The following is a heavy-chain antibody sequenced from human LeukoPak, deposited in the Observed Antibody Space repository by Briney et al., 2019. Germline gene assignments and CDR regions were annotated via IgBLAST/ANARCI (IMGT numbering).Heavy chain of an antibody. CDR2: IWYDGSNK. V-gene: IGHV3-33*08. CDR1: GFTFSSYN. CDR3: ARVRYSSGWYVPYYFDY. D-gene: IGHD6-19*01. J-gene: IGHJ4*02. Sequence: GGSLRLSCAASGFTFSSYNMNWVRQAPGKGLEWVAVIWYDGSNKYYADSVKGRFTISRDNSKNTLYLQMNSLRAEDTAVYYCARVRYSSGWYVPYYFDYWGQGTLVTVSS.